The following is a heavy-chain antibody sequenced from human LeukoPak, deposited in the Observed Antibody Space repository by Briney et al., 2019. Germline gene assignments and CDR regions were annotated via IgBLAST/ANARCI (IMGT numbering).Heavy chain of an antibody. CDR3: ARDLGPYYDYGMDV. V-gene: IGHV1-2*02. CDR1: GYTFTGYY. Sequence: GASVKVSCKASGYTFTGYYMHCVRQAPGQGLEWMGWINPNSGGTNYAQKFQGRVTMTRDTSISTAYMELSRLRSDDTAVYYCARDLGPYYDYGMDVWGQGTTVTVSS. CDR2: INPNSGGT. J-gene: IGHJ6*02.